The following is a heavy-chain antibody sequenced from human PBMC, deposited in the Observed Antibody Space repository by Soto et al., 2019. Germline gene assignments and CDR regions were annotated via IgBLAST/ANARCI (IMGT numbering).Heavy chain of an antibody. CDR3: ARHKSGIVVVITSIDY. D-gene: IGHD3-22*01. CDR1: GGSISSSSYY. Sequence: SETLSLTCTVSGGSISSSSYYWGWIRQPQGKGLEWIGNIYYSGSINYNPSLKSRVTISVDTSKYQFSLKLSSVTAADTAVFYCARHKSGIVVVITSIDYWGQGTLVTVSS. V-gene: IGHV4-39*01. CDR2: IYYSGSI. J-gene: IGHJ4*02.